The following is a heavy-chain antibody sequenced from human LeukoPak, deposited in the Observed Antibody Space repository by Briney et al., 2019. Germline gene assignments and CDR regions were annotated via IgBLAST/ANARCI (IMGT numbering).Heavy chain of an antibody. CDR2: ISWNSGNI. D-gene: IGHD4-17*01. V-gene: IGHV3-9*01. CDR1: RFTFDDYA. CDR3: AKDLYGDYVFWFDP. J-gene: IGHJ5*02. Sequence: GGSLRLSCAASRFTFDDYAMHWVRQAPGKGLEWVSGISWNSGNIGYADSVKGRFTISRDNAKNSLYLQMNSLRAEDTALYYCAKDLYGDYVFWFDPWGQGTLVTVSS.